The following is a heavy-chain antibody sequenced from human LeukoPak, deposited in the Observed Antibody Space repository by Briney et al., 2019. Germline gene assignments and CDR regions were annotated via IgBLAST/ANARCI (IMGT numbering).Heavy chain of an antibody. V-gene: IGHV4-4*07. CDR2: IYTSGST. CDR1: GGSISSYY. Sequence: SETLSLTCTVSGGSISSYYWSWIRQPAGKGLEWIGRIYTSGSTNYNPSLKSRVTMSVDTSKNQFSLKLSSATAADTAVYYCARDYYGSGSYLTFFDYWGQGTLVTVSS. CDR3: ARDYYGSGSYLTFFDY. D-gene: IGHD3-10*01. J-gene: IGHJ4*02.